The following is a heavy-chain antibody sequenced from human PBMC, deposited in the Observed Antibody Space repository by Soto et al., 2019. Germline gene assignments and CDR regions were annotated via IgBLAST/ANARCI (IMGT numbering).Heavy chain of an antibody. V-gene: IGHV3-23*01. CDR1: GFTFNTYA. J-gene: IGHJ4*02. D-gene: IGHD3-3*02. Sequence: PGGSLRLSCAASGFTFNTYAMTWVRQAPGKGLEWVSGISISGGATYYADSVKGRFTISRDNSKSMLYLQMDSLRAADTAVYYCAKNPAFFPGRHFDSCGQGTLVTVSS. CDR2: ISISGGAT. CDR3: AKNPAFFPGRHFDS.